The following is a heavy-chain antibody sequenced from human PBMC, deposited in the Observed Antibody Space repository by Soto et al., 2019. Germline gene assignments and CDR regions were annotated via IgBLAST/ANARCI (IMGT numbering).Heavy chain of an antibody. Sequence: SETLSLTCTVSGGSISSSSYYWGWIRQPPGKGLEWIGEINHSGSTNYNPSLKSRVTISVDTSKNQFSLKLSSVTAADTAVYYCARLGCSSTSCYFDYWGQGTLVTVSS. J-gene: IGHJ4*02. CDR3: ARLGCSSTSCYFDY. V-gene: IGHV4-39*07. D-gene: IGHD2-2*01. CDR2: INHSGST. CDR1: GGSISSSSYY.